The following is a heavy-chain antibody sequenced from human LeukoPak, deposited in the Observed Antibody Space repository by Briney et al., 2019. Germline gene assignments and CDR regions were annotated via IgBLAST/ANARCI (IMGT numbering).Heavy chain of an antibody. CDR1: GGSISSGGYS. V-gene: IGHV4-30-2*01. CDR3: ARDDYSNYGWFDP. D-gene: IGHD4-4*01. CDR2: IYHSGST. Sequence: SETLSLTCAVSGGSISSGGYSWSWIRQPPGKGLEWIGYIYHSGSTYYNPSLKSRVTISVGRSKNQFSLKLSSVTAADTAVYYCARDDYSNYGWFDPWGQGTLVTVSS. J-gene: IGHJ5*02.